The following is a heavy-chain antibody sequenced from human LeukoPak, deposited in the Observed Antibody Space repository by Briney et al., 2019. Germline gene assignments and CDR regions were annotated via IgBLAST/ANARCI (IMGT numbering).Heavy chain of an antibody. V-gene: IGHV1-8*02. CDR3: ARVWRENWNEFFYYYYGMDV. J-gene: IGHJ6*02. CDR1: GYTFTSYG. CDR2: MNPNSGNT. Sequence: GASVKVSCKASGYTFTSYGISWVRQATGQGLEWMGWMNPNSGNTGYAQKFQGRVTMTRNTSISTAYMELSSLRSEDTAVYYCARVWRENWNEFFYYYYGMDVWGQGTTVTVSS. D-gene: IGHD1-1*01.